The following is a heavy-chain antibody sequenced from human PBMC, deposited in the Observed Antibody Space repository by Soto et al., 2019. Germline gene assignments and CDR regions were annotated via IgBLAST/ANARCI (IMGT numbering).Heavy chain of an antibody. Sequence: QVQLVESGGGVVQPGRSLRLSCAASGFTFSSYGMHWVRKAPGKGLEWVAVIWYDGSNKYYADSVKGRFTISRDNSKNTLYLQMNSLRAEDTAVYYCAREVYYDCWSGQDYWGQGTLVTVSS. CDR2: IWYDGSNK. J-gene: IGHJ4*02. CDR3: AREVYYDCWSGQDY. D-gene: IGHD3-3*01. CDR1: GFTFSSYG. V-gene: IGHV3-33*01.